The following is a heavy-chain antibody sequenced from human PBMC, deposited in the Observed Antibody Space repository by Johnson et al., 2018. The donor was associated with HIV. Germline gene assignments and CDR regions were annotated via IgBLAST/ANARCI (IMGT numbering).Heavy chain of an antibody. CDR1: GFTFSSYG. V-gene: IGHV3-30*03. D-gene: IGHD6-13*01. CDR2: ISYDGSNK. CDR3: ARGAYSSSWHASDASDI. J-gene: IGHJ3*02. Sequence: QVQLVESGGGVVQPGRSLRLSCAASGFTFSSYGMHWVRQAPGKGLEWVAVISYDGSNKYYADSVKGRFSISRDNGKNSLYLQMNSLRAEDTALYYCARGAYSSSWHASDASDIWGQGTMVTVSS.